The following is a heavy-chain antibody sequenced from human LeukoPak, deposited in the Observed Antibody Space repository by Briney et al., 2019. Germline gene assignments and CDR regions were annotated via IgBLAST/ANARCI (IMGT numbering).Heavy chain of an antibody. CDR1: GGSISSSSYY. CDR2: IYYTGNT. D-gene: IGHD2-15*01. Sequence: SETLSLTCTVSGGSISSSSYYWGWIRQPPGKGLEWIASIYYTGNTYYNPSLKSRVTISVDTSKNQFSLNLNSVTAADTAMYYCARQQCNGGSCYSRAIWFDPWGQGTLATVSS. V-gene: IGHV4-39*01. J-gene: IGHJ5*02. CDR3: ARQQCNGGSCYSRAIWFDP.